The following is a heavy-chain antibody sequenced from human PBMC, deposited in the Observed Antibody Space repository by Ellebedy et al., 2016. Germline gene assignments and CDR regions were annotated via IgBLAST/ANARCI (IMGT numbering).Heavy chain of an antibody. D-gene: IGHD4-23*01. CDR2: SSTT. CDR3: ARDTRDGVGTSEAFYDP. V-gene: IGHV1-3*04. CDR1: GYTFTSYA. J-gene: IGHJ5*02. Sequence: ASVKVSXKASGYTFTSYAMHWVRQAPGQRLEWMGGSSTTNYAQKFQGRVTMTTDTSTRTAYMELRSLRFDDTAVYYCARDTRDGVGTSEAFYDPWGQGTLVTVS.